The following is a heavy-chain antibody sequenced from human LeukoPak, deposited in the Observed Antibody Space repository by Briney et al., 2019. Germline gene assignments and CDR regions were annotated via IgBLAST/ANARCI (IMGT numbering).Heavy chain of an antibody. V-gene: IGHV3-48*02. Sequence: SGGSLRLSCATSGVNFGSYSMSWVRQAPGKGLEWISYITSTSSTMYYGDSVLGRFTVSRDNAKNSLYLQMNNLSDEDTAVYYCLRDPVVLPFDFWGQGTRVTVSS. CDR1: GVNFGSYS. CDR3: LRDPVVLPFDF. J-gene: IGHJ4*02. CDR2: ITSTSSTM. D-gene: IGHD4-23*01.